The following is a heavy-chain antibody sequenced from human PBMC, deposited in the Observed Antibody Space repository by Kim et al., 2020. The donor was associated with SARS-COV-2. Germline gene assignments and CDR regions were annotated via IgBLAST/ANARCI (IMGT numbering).Heavy chain of an antibody. D-gene: IGHD4-17*01. Sequence: GGSLRLSCVASGFTFSTYAMNWVRQAPGKGLEWVSVISGGGGSTYYADSVKGRFTISRDSSKNTLYLQMNSLRAEDTAVYYCAKDLGATTQTTGGVFFDYWGQGTLVTVSS. J-gene: IGHJ4*02. CDR1: GFTFSTYA. CDR3: AKDLGATTQTTGGVFFDY. CDR2: ISGGGGST. V-gene: IGHV3-23*01.